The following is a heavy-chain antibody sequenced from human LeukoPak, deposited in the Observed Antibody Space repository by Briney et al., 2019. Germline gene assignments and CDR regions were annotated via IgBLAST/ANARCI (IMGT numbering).Heavy chain of an antibody. D-gene: IGHD4-23*01. J-gene: IGHJ4*02. V-gene: IGHV4-4*07. CDR3: ARDGNSDFDY. CDR2: IYSSGSI. CDR1: GGSISGYY. Sequence: PSETLSLTCTVSGGSISGYYWSWMRQPAGKGLEWIGRIYSSGSINYNPSLKSRVTMSVDMSKNQFSLKLSSVTAADTAVYYCARDGNSDFDYWGQGTLVTVSS.